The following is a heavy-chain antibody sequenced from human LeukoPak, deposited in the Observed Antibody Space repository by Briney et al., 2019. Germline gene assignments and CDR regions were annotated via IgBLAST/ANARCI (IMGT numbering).Heavy chain of an antibody. J-gene: IGHJ4*02. V-gene: IGHV1-2*02. CDR3: ARIDFWSGYYTPDY. CDR1: GYTFTCYY. D-gene: IGHD3-3*01. Sequence: ASVKVSFKASGYTFTCYYMHWVRQAPGQGLEWMGWINPNSGGTNYAQKFQGRVTMTRDTSISTAYMELSRLRSDDTAVYYCARIDFWSGYYTPDYWGQGTLVTVSS. CDR2: INPNSGGT.